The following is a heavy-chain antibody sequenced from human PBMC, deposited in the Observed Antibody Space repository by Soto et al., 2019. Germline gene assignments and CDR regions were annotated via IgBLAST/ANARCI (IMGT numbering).Heavy chain of an antibody. V-gene: IGHV3-23*01. CDR2: ISGSGGST. CDR3: AKELRITMVRGVIPYYYGMDV. J-gene: IGHJ6*02. D-gene: IGHD3-10*01. Sequence: LRLSCAASGFTFSSYAMSWVRQAPGKGLECVSAISGSGGSTYYADSVKGRFTISRDNSKNTLYLQMNSLRAEDTAVYYCAKELRITMVRGVIPYYYGMDVWGQGTTVTVSS. CDR1: GFTFSSYA.